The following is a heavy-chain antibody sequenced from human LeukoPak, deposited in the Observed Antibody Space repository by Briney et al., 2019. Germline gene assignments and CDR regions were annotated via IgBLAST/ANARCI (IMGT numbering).Heavy chain of an antibody. D-gene: IGHD5-18*01. J-gene: IGHJ4*02. CDR1: GYTFTSYW. CDR2: IYPGDSDT. V-gene: IGHV5-51*01. Sequence: GESLKISCKGSGYTFTSYWIGWVRQMPGKGLEWMGIIYPGDSDTRYSPSFQGQVTISADKSISTAYLQWSSLKASDTAMYYCARLEYSYGLSPSFDYWGQGTLVTVSS. CDR3: ARLEYSYGLSPSFDY.